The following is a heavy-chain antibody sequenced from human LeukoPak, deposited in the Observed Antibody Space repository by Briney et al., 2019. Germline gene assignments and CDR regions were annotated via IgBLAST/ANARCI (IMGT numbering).Heavy chain of an antibody. CDR1: GYTFTGYD. Sequence: ASVKVSCKASGYTFTGYDINWVRQATGQGLEWMGWMNPNSGNTGYAQKFQGRVTMTRNTSISTAYMELSSLRSDDTAVYYCARDPRRYYYDSSGYYYADYWGQGTLVTVSS. J-gene: IGHJ4*02. D-gene: IGHD3-22*01. V-gene: IGHV1-8*01. CDR2: MNPNSGNT. CDR3: ARDPRRYYYDSSGYYYADY.